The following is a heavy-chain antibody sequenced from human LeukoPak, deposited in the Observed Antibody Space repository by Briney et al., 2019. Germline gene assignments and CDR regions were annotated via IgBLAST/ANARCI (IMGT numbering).Heavy chain of an antibody. D-gene: IGHD4-17*01. J-gene: IGHJ4*02. CDR2: IYYSGAT. CDR1: GGSISTYY. CDR3: ARNGDLCIDY. V-gene: IGHV4-59*12. Sequence: SETLSLTCTVSGGSISTYYWNWIRQPPGKGLEWIGYIYYSGATNYNPSLKSRVAMSVDTSENQFSLKLSSVTAADTAVYYCARNGDLCIDYWGQGTLVTVSS.